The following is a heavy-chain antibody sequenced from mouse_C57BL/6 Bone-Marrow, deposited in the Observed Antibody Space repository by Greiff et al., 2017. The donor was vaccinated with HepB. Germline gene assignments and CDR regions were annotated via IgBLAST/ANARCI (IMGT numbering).Heavy chain of an antibody. CDR1: GYSITSGYY. D-gene: IGHD2-4*01. Sequence: EVKLLESGPGLVKPSQSLSLTCSVTGYSITSGYYWNWIRQFPGNKLEWMGYISYDGSNNYNPSLKNRISITRDTSKNQFFLKLNSVTTEDTATYYCARDRTMITTDWYFDVWGTGTTVTVSS. CDR2: ISYDGSN. J-gene: IGHJ1*03. V-gene: IGHV3-6*01. CDR3: ARDRTMITTDWYFDV.